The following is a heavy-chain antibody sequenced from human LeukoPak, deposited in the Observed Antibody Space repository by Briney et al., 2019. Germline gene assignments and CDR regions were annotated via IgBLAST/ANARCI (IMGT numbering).Heavy chain of an antibody. Sequence: PGGSLRLFCAASGSTFTTYWMSWVRQAPGKGLEWVANIKQDGSETFYVDSVKGRFTTSRDNARNSVYLQMNSLRAEDTAVYYCARLMFLWPPIYFDYWGQGTLVTVSS. D-gene: IGHD2-8*01. V-gene: IGHV3-7*01. CDR2: IKQDGSET. CDR1: GSTFTTYW. CDR3: ARLMFLWPPIYFDY. J-gene: IGHJ4*02.